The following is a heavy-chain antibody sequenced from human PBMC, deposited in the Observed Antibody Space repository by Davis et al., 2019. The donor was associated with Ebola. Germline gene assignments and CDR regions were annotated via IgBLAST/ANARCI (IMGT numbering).Heavy chain of an antibody. D-gene: IGHD2-21*01. CDR3: ARERTFCGGDCLDY. J-gene: IGHJ4*02. Sequence: GESLKISCAASGFTFGDYWMTWVRQAPGKGLEWVSYIDSSASTTYYADSVRGRFTISRDNAKNSLFLQMNSLRAEDTALYYCARERTFCGGDCLDYWGQGTLVTVSS. CDR1: GFTFGDYW. CDR2: IDSSASTT. V-gene: IGHV3-48*04.